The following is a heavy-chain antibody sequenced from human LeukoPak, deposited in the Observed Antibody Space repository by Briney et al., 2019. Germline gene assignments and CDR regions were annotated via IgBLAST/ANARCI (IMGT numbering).Heavy chain of an antibody. CDR2: IYYSGST. V-gene: IGHV4-31*03. J-gene: IGHJ4*02. Sequence: SETLSLTCTVSGGSISSGGYYGSWIRQHPGKGLEWIGYIYYSGSTYYNPSLKSRVTISVDTSKNQFSLKLSSVTAADTAVYYCASVYYDSSGYYHGFDYWGQGTLVTVSS. D-gene: IGHD3-22*01. CDR3: ASVYYDSSGYYHGFDY. CDR1: GGSISSGGYY.